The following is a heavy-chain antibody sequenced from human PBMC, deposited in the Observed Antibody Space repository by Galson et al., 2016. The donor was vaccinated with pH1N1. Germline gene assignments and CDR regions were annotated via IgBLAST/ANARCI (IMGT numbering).Heavy chain of an antibody. CDR2: IMPIFGTG. J-gene: IGHJ4*02. Sequence: SVKVSCKASGGTFTSYNIGWVRQAPGLGLEWVGGIMPIFGTGTYAQKFQGRVTITADASTSTSYMALSSLTSEDTAIYYCATQDYYESSGYRGHAIYFGHWGQGTLVTVSS. CDR1: GGTFTSYN. V-gene: IGHV1-69*13. D-gene: IGHD3-22*01. CDR3: ATQDYYESSGYRGHAIYFGH.